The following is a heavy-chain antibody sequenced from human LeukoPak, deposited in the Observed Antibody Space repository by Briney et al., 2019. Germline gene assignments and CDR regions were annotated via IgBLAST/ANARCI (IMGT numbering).Heavy chain of an antibody. CDR2: INHSGST. V-gene: IGHV4-34*01. CDR1: GGSFSGYY. D-gene: IGHD4-17*01. Sequence: SETLSLTCAVYGGSFSGYYWSWIRQPPGKGLEWIGEINHSGSTNYNPSLKSRVTISVDTSKNQFSLKLSSVTAADTAVYYCARGQEYGDGWFGPWGQGTLVTVSS. CDR3: ARGQEYGDGWFGP. J-gene: IGHJ5*02.